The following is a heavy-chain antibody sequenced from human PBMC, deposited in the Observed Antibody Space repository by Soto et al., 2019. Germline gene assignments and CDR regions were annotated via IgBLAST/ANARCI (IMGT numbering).Heavy chain of an antibody. Sequence: QEHLVESGGGLVKPGGSLRLSCEGSGFTFSDFYMPWFRQAPGKGLEWIAYVSKRATFEYHADSVRGRFTNSRDNAKKSLYLQMSSLRAEDTAVYFCARFAMKGNFYYFDVWGKGTTVTVSS. CDR2: VSKRATFE. CDR3: ARFAMKGNFYYFDV. J-gene: IGHJ6*03. CDR1: GFTFSDFY. V-gene: IGHV3-11*01.